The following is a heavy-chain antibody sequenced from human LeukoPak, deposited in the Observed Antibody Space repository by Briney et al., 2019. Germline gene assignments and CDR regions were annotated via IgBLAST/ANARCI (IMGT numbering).Heavy chain of an antibody. Sequence: PRRALRPSCAPSGFTVSSNNMCWGREAPGKGLEWVSIISSRGSTYYADSVKGRFTISRDNSKNTLYLQMKSLTAEDTAVYYCARTQFGISWGQGTMVTVSS. CDR2: ISSRGST. V-gene: IGHV3-53*05. CDR3: ARTQFGIS. J-gene: IGHJ3*01. CDR1: GFTVSSNN. D-gene: IGHD3-10*01.